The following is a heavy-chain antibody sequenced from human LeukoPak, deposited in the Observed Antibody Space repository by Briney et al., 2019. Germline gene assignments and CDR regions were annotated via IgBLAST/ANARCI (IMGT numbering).Heavy chain of an antibody. D-gene: IGHD3-22*01. CDR2: IIPIFGTA. CDR3: ARDLIHSKYYYDSSGYPH. CDR1: GGTFSSYA. J-gene: IGHJ4*02. V-gene: IGHV1-69*05. Sequence: GASVKVSCKASGGTFSSYAISWVRQAPGQGLEWMGGIIPIFGTANYAQKFQGRVTITTDESTSTAYMELSSLRSGDTAVYYCARDLIHSKYYYDSSGYPHWGQGTLVTVSS.